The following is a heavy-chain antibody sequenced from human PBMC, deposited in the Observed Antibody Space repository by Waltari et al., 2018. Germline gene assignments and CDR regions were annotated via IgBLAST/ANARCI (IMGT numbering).Heavy chain of an antibody. CDR3: VGSYYHPYFDY. Sequence: QVQRVQSGAEVKKPGSSVKVSCKASGGTFRSYAIRWVRQAPGQGLEWMGGIIPIFGTANYEQKFQGRVTITTDESTSTAYMELSSLRSEDTAVYYCVGSYYHPYFDYWGQGTLVTVSS. D-gene: IGHD1-26*01. CDR2: IIPIFGTA. V-gene: IGHV1-69*05. J-gene: IGHJ4*02. CDR1: GGTFRSYA.